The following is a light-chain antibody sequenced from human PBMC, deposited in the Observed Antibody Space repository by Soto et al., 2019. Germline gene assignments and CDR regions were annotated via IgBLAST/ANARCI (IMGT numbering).Light chain of an antibody. CDR2: KAS. CDR1: QTISSW. V-gene: IGKV1-5*03. Sequence: DIQMTPSPSTLSGSVVDRVTITCRASQTISSWLAWYQQKPGKAPKLLIYKASTLKSGVPSRFSGSGSGTNFSLTISRLQPEDFATYYCQHYNSYSEAFGQGTKVDIK. CDR3: QHYNSYSEA. J-gene: IGKJ1*01.